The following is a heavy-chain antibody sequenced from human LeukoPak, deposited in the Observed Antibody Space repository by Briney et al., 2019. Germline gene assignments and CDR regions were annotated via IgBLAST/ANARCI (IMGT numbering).Heavy chain of an antibody. CDR1: GFTSSSYS. D-gene: IGHD4-17*01. CDR3: ARAMTTVTAFDY. CDR2: ISSSSSYI. V-gene: IGHV3-21*01. J-gene: IGHJ4*02. Sequence: GGSLRLSCAASGFTSSSYSMNWVRQAPGKGLEWVSSISSSSSYIYYADSVKGRFTISRDNAKNSLYLQMNSLRAEDTAVYYCARAMTTVTAFDYWGQGTLVTVSS.